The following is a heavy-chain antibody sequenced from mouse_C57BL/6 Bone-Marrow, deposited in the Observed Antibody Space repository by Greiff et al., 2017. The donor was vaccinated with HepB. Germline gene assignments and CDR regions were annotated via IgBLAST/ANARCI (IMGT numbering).Heavy chain of an antibody. CDR1: GYTFTDYE. CDR3: TRGLRRRTLYYYAMDY. J-gene: IGHJ4*01. D-gene: IGHD2-4*01. CDR2: IDPETGGT. V-gene: IGHV1-15*01. Sequence: QVQLQQSGAELVRPGASVTLSCKASGYTFTDYEMHWVKQTPVHGLEWIGAIDPETGGTAYNQKFKGKAILTADKSSSTAYMELRSLTSEDSAVYYCTRGLRRRTLYYYAMDYWGQGTSVTVSS.